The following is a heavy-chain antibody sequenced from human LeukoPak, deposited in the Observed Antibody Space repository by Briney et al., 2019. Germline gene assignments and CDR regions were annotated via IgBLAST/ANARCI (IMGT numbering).Heavy chain of an antibody. CDR2: IYPGDSDT. CDR3: ARFGAMVRGVISEFDY. Sequence: GESLKISCKGSGYSFTSYWIGWVRQMPGKGLEWMGIIYPGDSDTRYSPPFQGQVTISADKSISTAYLQWSSLKASDTAMYYCARFGAMVRGVISEFDYWGQGTLVTVSS. V-gene: IGHV5-51*01. J-gene: IGHJ4*02. D-gene: IGHD3-10*01. CDR1: GYSFTSYW.